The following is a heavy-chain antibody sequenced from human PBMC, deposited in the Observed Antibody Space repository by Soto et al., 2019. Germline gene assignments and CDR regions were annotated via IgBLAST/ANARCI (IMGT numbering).Heavy chain of an antibody. J-gene: IGHJ4*02. D-gene: IGHD3-3*01. CDR2: ISSGGST. CDR1: GFTVSSFY. V-gene: IGHV3-66*01. CDR3: ARDTFGGAYDFLH. Sequence: EVQLVESGGGLVQPGGSLRLSCAASGFTVSSFYMTWVRQAPGKGLQWVAVISSGGSTYYADSVKGRFTISRDNSKNTLYLEMNSLRAEDTAVYYCARDTFGGAYDFLHGGQETLVTVSS.